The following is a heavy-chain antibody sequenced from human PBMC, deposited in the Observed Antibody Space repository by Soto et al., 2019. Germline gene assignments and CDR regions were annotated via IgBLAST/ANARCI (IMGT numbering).Heavy chain of an antibody. CDR2: MYYTGNS. J-gene: IGHJ3*02. V-gene: IGHV4-39*01. Sequence: QLLLRESGPGLVKPSETLSLTCSVSGGSISNTGYYWDWLRQPPGKELEWIATMYYTGNSYYNPSLKSRVTISADTSKNQFSLELRSVTAADTALYFCARHHTEAYSNNAFDIWGQGTVVAVSS. CDR1: GGSISNTGYY. D-gene: IGHD2-15*01. CDR3: ARHHTEAYSNNAFDI.